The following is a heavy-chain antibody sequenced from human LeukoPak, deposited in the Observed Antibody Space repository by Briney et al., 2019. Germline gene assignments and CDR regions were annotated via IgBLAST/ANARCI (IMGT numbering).Heavy chain of an antibody. CDR1: GGTFSSYA. CDR2: IIPIFGTA. J-gene: IGHJ4*02. Sequence: SVKVSCKASGGTFSSYAISWVRQAPGQGLEWMGGIIPIFGTANYAQKFQGRVTITADESTSTAYMELSSLRSEDTAVYYCARDNGKSSSGNSYYFDYWGQGTLVTVSS. CDR3: ARDNGKSSSGNSYYFDY. D-gene: IGHD6-6*01. V-gene: IGHV1-69*13.